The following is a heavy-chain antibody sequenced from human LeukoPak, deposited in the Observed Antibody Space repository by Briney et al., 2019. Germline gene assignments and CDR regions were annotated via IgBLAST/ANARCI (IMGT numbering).Heavy chain of an antibody. V-gene: IGHV1-69*05. J-gene: IGHJ4*02. D-gene: IGHD3-22*01. Sequence: SAVTVPCKASGCTLSSYAISWVLQPPAPRHEWVVRSIPIFDTAHYAQTFPSRATIPTDKSTNKPYMDLTSLRSAHTAVYYCARDYYYDSSGLSDYWGQGTLVTVSS. CDR3: ARDYYYDSSGLSDY. CDR2: SIPIFDTA. CDR1: GCTLSSYA.